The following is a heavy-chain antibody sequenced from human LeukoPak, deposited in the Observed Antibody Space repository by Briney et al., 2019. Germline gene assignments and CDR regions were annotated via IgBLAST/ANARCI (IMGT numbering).Heavy chain of an antibody. V-gene: IGHV3-9*03. CDR2: ISWNSGSI. J-gene: IGHJ3*02. Sequence: PGRSLRLSCAASGFTFDDYAMHWVRQAPGKGLEWVSGISWNSGSIGYADSVKGRFTISRDNAKNSLYLQMNSLRAEDMALCYCAKGGTMIPNRGAFDIWGQGTMVTVSS. D-gene: IGHD3-22*01. CDR1: GFTFDDYA. CDR3: AKGGTMIPNRGAFDI.